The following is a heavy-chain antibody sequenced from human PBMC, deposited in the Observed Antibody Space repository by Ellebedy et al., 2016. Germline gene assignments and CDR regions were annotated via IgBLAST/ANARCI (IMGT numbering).Heavy chain of an antibody. CDR2: ISSSSSYI. Sequence: GESLKISCAASGFTFSSYSMNWVRQAPGKGLEWVSSISSSSSYIYYADSVKGRFTISRDNAKNPLYLQMNSLRAEDTAVYYCAREANYDSSGWGDYWGQGTLVTVSS. D-gene: IGHD3-22*01. V-gene: IGHV3-21*01. CDR1: GFTFSSYS. J-gene: IGHJ4*02. CDR3: AREANYDSSGWGDY.